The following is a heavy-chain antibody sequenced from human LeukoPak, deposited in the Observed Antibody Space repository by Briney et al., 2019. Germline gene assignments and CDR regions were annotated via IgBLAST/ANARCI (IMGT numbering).Heavy chain of an antibody. CDR2: INPNSGGT. CDR1: GYTFTGYY. V-gene: IGHV1-2*04. Sequence: ASVKVSCKASGYTFTGYYMHWVRQAPGQGLEWMGWINPNSGGTNYAQKFQGWVTMTRDTSISTAYMELSRLRSDDTAVYYCARAVYYDSSGYYDYWGQGTLVTVSS. CDR3: ARAVYYDSSGYYDY. D-gene: IGHD3-22*01. J-gene: IGHJ4*02.